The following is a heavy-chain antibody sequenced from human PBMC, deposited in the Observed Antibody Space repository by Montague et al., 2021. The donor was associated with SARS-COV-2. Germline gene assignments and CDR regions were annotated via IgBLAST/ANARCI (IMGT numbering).Heavy chain of an antibody. J-gene: IGHJ2*01. CDR1: GFTFSTYW. CDR3: AKDDYYDFWSGWYFDL. CDR2: ISNGGTTT. V-gene: IGHV3-74*01. D-gene: IGHD3-3*01. Sequence: SLRLSCAASGFTFSTYWMHWIRQVPGKGLVWVSRISNGGTTTDYADSVKGRFTISRDNAKNTLYLQMNSLRAEDTAVYYCAKDDYYDFWSGWYFDLWGRGTLVNVSS.